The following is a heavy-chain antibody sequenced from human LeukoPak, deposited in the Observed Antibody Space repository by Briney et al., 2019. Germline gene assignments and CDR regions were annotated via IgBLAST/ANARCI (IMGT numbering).Heavy chain of an antibody. CDR3: ARAVTGRDRLAYFYYLDV. CDR2: ISNIGST. D-gene: IGHD6-19*01. J-gene: IGHJ6*03. CDR1: GGSINTNY. Sequence: SETLSLTCAVSGGSINTNYWNWIRQSPGKGLEWIGDISNIGSTHYNPSLKSRVTISRDTSKNQFSLTLRFVTAAGTAVYYCARAVTGRDRLAYFYYLDVWGKGTRVTVSS. V-gene: IGHV4-59*01.